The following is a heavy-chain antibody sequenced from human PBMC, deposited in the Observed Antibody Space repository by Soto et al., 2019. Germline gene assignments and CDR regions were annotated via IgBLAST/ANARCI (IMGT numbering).Heavy chain of an antibody. J-gene: IGHJ5*02. CDR3: AREVPPPNSGGRGWFEP. Sequence: ASVNVSCKASGYTFTSYGISWVRQAPGQGLEWMGWISAYNGNTNYAQKLQGRVTMTTDTSTSTAYMELRSLRSDDTAVYYCAREVPPPNSGGRGWFEPWGQGTLVSVSS. D-gene: IGHD2-15*01. CDR1: GYTFTSYG. V-gene: IGHV1-18*01. CDR2: ISAYNGNT.